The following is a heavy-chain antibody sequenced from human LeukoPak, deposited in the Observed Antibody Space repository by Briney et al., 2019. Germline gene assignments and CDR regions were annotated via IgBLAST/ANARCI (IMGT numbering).Heavy chain of an antibody. Sequence: ASVKVSCKTSGYTFTDYYIHWVRQAPGHGLEWMGWINPNSGETNPAQKFQGRVTMTGDTSISTAYMELRRVTSGDTAVYYCARDRDYSNTERGFDYWGQGTLVTVSS. D-gene: IGHD4-11*01. V-gene: IGHV1-2*02. CDR2: INPNSGET. CDR1: GYTFTDYY. J-gene: IGHJ4*02. CDR3: ARDRDYSNTERGFDY.